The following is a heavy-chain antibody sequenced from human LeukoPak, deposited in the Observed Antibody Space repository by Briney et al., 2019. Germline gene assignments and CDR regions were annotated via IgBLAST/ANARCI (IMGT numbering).Heavy chain of an antibody. CDR3: AKAGFTMTQIDY. CDR2: MWLDETNN. V-gene: IGHV3-33*06. CDR1: GFTFSRSG. Sequence: PGRSLRLSCATSGFTFSRSGMHWVRQTPGKGLEWVAVMWLDETNNHYADSVKGRFIISRDNSKNTLDLQMNSLRAEDTAVYYCAKAGFTMTQIDYWGQGIQVTVSS. D-gene: IGHD3-22*01. J-gene: IGHJ4*02.